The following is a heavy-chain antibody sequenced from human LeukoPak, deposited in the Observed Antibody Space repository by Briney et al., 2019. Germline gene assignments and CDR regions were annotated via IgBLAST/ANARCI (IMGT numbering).Heavy chain of an antibody. Sequence: GGSLRLSCAASGFTFNSYSMNWVRQAPGKGLEWVSYISSSSSTIYYADSVKGRFTISRDNAKNSLYLQMNSLRAEDTAVYYCARGDGYYFDYWGQGTLVTVSS. J-gene: IGHJ4*02. CDR3: ARGDGYYFDY. CDR1: GFTFNSYS. CDR2: ISSSSSTI. D-gene: IGHD2-2*03. V-gene: IGHV3-48*01.